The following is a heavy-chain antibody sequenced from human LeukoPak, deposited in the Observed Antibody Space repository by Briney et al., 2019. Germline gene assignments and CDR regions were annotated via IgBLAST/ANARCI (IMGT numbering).Heavy chain of an antibody. D-gene: IGHD5-18*01. J-gene: IGHJ5*02. CDR3: ARVGGGYSYGKLNWFDP. CDR1: GYSISSGYY. V-gene: IGHV4-38-2*02. CDR2: IHHSGST. Sequence: SETLSLTCTVSGYSISSGYYWGWIRQPPGKGLEWIGSIHHSGSTYYNPSLKSRVTISVDTSKNQFSLKLSSVTAADTAVYYCARVGGGYSYGKLNWFDPWGQGTLVTVSS.